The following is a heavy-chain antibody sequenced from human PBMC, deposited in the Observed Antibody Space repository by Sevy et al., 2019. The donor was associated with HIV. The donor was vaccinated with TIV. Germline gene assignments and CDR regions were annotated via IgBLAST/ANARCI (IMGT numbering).Heavy chain of an antibody. CDR1: GYTFTSYG. D-gene: IGHD3-3*01. V-gene: IGHV1-18*01. CDR2: ISAYNGNT. J-gene: IGHJ3*02. CDR3: ARDRIGALDWSDAFDI. Sequence: ASVKVSCKASGYTFTSYGISWVRQAPGQGLEWMGWISAYNGNTNYAQKLQGRVTMTTDTSTSTAHMELRSLRSDDTAVYYCARDRIGALDWSDAFDIWGQGTMVSVSS.